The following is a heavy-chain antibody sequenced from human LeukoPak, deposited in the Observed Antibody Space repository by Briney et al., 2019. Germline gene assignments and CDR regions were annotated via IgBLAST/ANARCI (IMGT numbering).Heavy chain of an antibody. CDR2: RSYDGSNK. Sequence: PGGSLRLSCAASGFTFSSYAMHWVRQAPGKGLEWVAVRSYDGSNKYYADSVKGRFTISRDNSKNTQYLQMNSLRAEDTAVYYCARADPYCSGGSCSSFAYWGQGTLVTVSS. V-gene: IGHV3-30-3*01. CDR3: ARADPYCSGGSCSSFAY. CDR1: GFTFSSYA. D-gene: IGHD2-15*01. J-gene: IGHJ4*02.